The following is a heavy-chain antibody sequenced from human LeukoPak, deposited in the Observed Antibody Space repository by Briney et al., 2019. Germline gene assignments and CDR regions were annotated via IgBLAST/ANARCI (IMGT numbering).Heavy chain of an antibody. D-gene: IGHD2-8*01. J-gene: IGHJ4*02. V-gene: IGHV1-18*01. CDR3: ARVGSYCTTISCFDY. CDR1: GYIFTSYG. Sequence: GASVKVSCKASGYIFTSYGISWVRQAPGQGLEWMGWISAYNGNTNYAQKLQGRVTMTTDTSTNTAYVELRSLRSDDTAVYYCARVGSYCTTISCFDYWGQGTLVTVPS. CDR2: ISAYNGNT.